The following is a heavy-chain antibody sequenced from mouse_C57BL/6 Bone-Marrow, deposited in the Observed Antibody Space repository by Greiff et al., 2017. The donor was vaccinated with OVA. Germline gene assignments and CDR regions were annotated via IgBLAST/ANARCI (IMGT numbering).Heavy chain of an antibody. J-gene: IGHJ2*01. CDR1: GYTFTSYW. CDR2: IYPGSGST. Sequence: QVQLQQSGAELVKPGASVKMSCKASGYTFTSYWITWVKQRPGQGLEWIGDIYPGSGSTNYNEKFKSKATLTVDTSSSTAYMQLSSLTSEDSAVYYCARSEGGWLLRFDYWGQGTTLTVSS. CDR3: ARSEGGWLLRFDY. V-gene: IGHV1-55*01. D-gene: IGHD2-3*01.